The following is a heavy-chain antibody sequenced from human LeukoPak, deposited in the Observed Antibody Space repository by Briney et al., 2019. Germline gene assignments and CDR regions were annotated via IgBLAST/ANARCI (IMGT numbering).Heavy chain of an antibody. CDR3: TTDLGITMVRGVIGDAFDI. Sequence: GGSLRLSCAASGFTFNYFSVNWVRQAPGKGLEWVSYISSSSNTIYYADSVKGRFTISRDNARNSLYLQMNSLRNEDTAVYYCTTDLGITMVRGVIGDAFDIWGQGTMVTVSS. CDR2: ISSSSNTI. D-gene: IGHD3-10*01. CDR1: GFTFNYFS. V-gene: IGHV3-48*02. J-gene: IGHJ3*02.